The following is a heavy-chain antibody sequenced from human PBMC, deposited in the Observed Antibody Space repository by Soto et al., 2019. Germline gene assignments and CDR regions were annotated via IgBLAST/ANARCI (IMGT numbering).Heavy chain of an antibody. CDR1: GGSISSSSYY. Sequence: PSETLSLTCTVSGGSISSSSYYWGWIRQPPGKGLEWIGSIYYSGSTYYNPSLKSRVTISVDTSKNQFSLKLSSVTAADKAVYYCATLLYWFDPWGQGTLVTVSS. D-gene: IGHD3-10*01. CDR2: IYYSGST. CDR3: ATLLYWFDP. V-gene: IGHV4-39*01. J-gene: IGHJ5*02.